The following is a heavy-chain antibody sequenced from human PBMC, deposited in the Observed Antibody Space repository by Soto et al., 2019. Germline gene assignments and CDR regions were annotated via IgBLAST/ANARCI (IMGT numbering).Heavy chain of an antibody. CDR1: GVSVSSDS. Sequence: SETLSLTCTVSGVSVSSDSWSWIRQPPGKRLEWIGYIHYTGGTRYNPSLKSLFTISLDTSKNQFSLKLNSVTAADTAVYYCARRSRSSSGWYYLDSWGQGTLVTVSS. CDR2: IHYTGGT. CDR3: ARRSRSSSGWYYLDS. J-gene: IGHJ4*02. V-gene: IGHV4-59*02. D-gene: IGHD6-19*01.